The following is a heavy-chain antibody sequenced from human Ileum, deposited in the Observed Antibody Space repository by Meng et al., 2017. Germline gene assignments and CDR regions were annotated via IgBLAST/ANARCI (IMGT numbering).Heavy chain of an antibody. V-gene: IGHV1-58*01. CDR2: IVVGSGNT. D-gene: IGHD1-14*01. J-gene: IGHJ4*02. Sequence: SVKVSCKASGFTFTSSAVQWVRQARGQRLEWIGWIVVGSGNTNYAQKFQERVTITRDMSTSTAYMELSSLRSEDTSVYYCAVSLAVSHRDYWGQGTLVTVSS. CDR1: GFTFTSSA. CDR3: AVSLAVSHRDY.